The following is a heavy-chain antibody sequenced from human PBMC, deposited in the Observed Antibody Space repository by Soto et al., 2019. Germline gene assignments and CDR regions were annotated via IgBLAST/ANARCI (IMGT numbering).Heavy chain of an antibody. CDR3: AQGGRQWLVTYDFNY. Sequence: VQLVESGGGVVQPGRSLRLSCAASGFTFSDYAMHWVRQAPGKGLEWVAVVSHDGRNTHYADSVKGRFTISRDSSKNTVSLEMTSLRAEYTAVYYCAQGGRQWLVTYDFNYWGKGALVTVSS. D-gene: IGHD6-19*01. CDR2: VSHDGRNT. CDR1: GFTFSDYA. J-gene: IGHJ4*02. V-gene: IGHV3-30*03.